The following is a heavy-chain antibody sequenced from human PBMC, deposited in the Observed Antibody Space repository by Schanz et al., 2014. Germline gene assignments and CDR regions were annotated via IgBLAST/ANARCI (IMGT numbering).Heavy chain of an antibody. D-gene: IGHD3-10*01. CDR3: ARGGVEMATIRDAFDL. V-gene: IGHV1-69*08. CDR2: NFHVLGGT. CDR1: GGTFGRYT. J-gene: IGHJ3*01. Sequence: QVQLVQSGAEVKKPGSSVNVSCEASGGTFGRYTISWLRQAPGQGLEWMRRNFHVLGGTNYAQKFQGRLTITVDESKTTAFMEQRSMTSEDTAVYYCARGGVEMATIRDAFDLWGQGTMVTVSS.